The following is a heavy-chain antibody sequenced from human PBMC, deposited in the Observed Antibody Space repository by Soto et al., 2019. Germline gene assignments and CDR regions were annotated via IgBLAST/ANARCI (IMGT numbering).Heavy chain of an antibody. Sequence: SETLSLTCTVSGGSISSSSYYWGWIRQPPGKGLEWIGSIYYSGSTYYNPSLKSRVTISVDTSKNQFSLKLSSVTAADTAVYFCARQGWGGFKGYYDFWSGYSGLSNFDYWGQGTLVTVSS. V-gene: IGHV4-39*01. D-gene: IGHD3-3*01. CDR2: IYYSGST. CDR3: ARQGWGGFKGYYDFWSGYSGLSNFDY. CDR1: GGSISSSSYY. J-gene: IGHJ4*02.